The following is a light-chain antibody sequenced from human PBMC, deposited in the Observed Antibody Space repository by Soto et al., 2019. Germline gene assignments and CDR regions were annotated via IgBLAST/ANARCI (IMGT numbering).Light chain of an antibody. J-gene: IGKJ2*01. CDR3: QQSASFPHT. CDR1: QHINIY. V-gene: IGKV1-39*01. CDR2: GAS. Sequence: DIQMTQVPSSLSASVGDRVTITCRASQHINIYLSWFQQKPCKAPKLLIYGASSLHTGVPPRFSGSGSGTEFTLSISSLQPEDFATYYCQQSASFPHTFGQGTYLEIK.